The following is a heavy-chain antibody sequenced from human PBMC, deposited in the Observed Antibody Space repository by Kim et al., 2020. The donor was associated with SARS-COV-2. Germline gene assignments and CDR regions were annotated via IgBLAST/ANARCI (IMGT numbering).Heavy chain of an antibody. CDR2: ISAYNGNT. V-gene: IGHV1-18*01. Sequence: ASVKVSCKASGYTFTSYGISWVRQAPGQGLEWMGWISAYNGNTNYAQKLQGRVTMTTDTSTSTAYMELRSLRSDDTAVYYCARDIGVHIVVVTAHYYDYWGQGALVTVSS. D-gene: IGHD2-21*02. J-gene: IGHJ4*02. CDR3: ARDIGVHIVVVTAHYYDY. CDR1: GYTFTSYG.